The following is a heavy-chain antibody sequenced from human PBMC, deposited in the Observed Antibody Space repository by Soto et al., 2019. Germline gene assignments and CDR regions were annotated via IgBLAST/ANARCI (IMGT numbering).Heavy chain of an antibody. V-gene: IGHV4-30-2*01. CDR2: SYHSGST. CDR3: ARGVTTVTTFDY. CDR1: GGSISSGGYS. Sequence: QLQLQESGSGLVKPSQTLSLTCAVSGGSISSGGYSCNWIRQPPGKGLEWIGYSYHSGSTYYNPSLKSRITISVDRSKNQFSLKLSSVTAAATAVYYCARGVTTVTTFDYWGQGTLVTVSS. J-gene: IGHJ4*02. D-gene: IGHD4-17*01.